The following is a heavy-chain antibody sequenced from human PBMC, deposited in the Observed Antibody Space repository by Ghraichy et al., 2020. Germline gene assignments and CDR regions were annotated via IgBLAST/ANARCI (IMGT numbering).Heavy chain of an antibody. CDR3: ARHLLGLDY. D-gene: IGHD7-27*01. CDR1: GGSISSSSYY. V-gene: IGHV4-39*07. J-gene: IGHJ4*02. CDR2: IYYSGST. Sequence: SETLSLTCTVSGGSISSSSYYWGWIRQPPGKGLEWIGSIYYSGSTYYNPSLKSRVTISVDTSKNQFSLKLSSVTAADTAVYYCARHLLGLDYWGQGTLVTVSS.